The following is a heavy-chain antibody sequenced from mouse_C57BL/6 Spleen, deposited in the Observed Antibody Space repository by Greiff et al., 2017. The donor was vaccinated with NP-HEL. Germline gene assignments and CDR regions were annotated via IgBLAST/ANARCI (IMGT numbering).Heavy chain of an antibody. V-gene: IGHV3-8*01. D-gene: IGHD3-2*02. J-gene: IGHJ4*01. CDR1: GYSITSDY. CDR3: ARFVSDSSGQYYAMDY. Sequence: EVQLQESGPGLAKPSQTLSLTCSVTGYSITSDYWNWIRKFPGNKLEYMGYISYSGSTYYNPSLKSRISITRDTSKNQYYLQLNSVTTEDTATYYWARFVSDSSGQYYAMDYWGQGTSVTVSS. CDR2: ISYSGST.